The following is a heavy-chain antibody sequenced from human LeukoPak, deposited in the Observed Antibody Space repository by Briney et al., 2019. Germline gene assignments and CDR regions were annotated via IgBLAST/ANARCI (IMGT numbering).Heavy chain of an antibody. J-gene: IGHJ3*02. Sequence: GGSLRLSCAASGFTVSSNYMNWVRQAPGKGLEWVSAISGSGGSTYYADSVKGRFTISRDNSKNTLYLQMNSLRAEDTAVYYCAKDGGPDAFDIWGQGTMVTVSS. CDR3: AKDGGPDAFDI. D-gene: IGHD3-16*01. CDR2: ISGSGGST. CDR1: GFTVSSNY. V-gene: IGHV3-23*01.